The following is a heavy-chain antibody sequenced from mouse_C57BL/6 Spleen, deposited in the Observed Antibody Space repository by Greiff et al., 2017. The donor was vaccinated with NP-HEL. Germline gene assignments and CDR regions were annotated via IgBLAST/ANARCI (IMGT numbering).Heavy chain of an antibody. D-gene: IGHD1-1*01. CDR2: ISYDGSN. CDR3: ARGGYYGSRSYWYFDV. Sequence: EVKLVESGPGLVKPSQSLSLTCSVTGYSITSGYYWNWIRQFPGNKLEWMGYISYDGSNNYNPSLKNRISITRDTSKNQFFLKLNSVTTEDTATYYCARGGYYGSRSYWYFDVWGTGTTVTVSS. V-gene: IGHV3-6*01. CDR1: GYSITSGYY. J-gene: IGHJ1*03.